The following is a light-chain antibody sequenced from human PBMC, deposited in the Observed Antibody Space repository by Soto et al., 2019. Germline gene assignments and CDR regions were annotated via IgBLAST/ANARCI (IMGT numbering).Light chain of an antibody. Sequence: AIRMTQSPSSPSASTGDTVTITCRASQDIGSVLAWYQQKPGTAPKVLISGASNLHGGVPSRFSGSGSRRDFTLTITHLQSEDFATYYFQHYLNYPITFGQGTRL. CDR2: GAS. CDR1: QDIGSV. V-gene: IGKV1-8*01. J-gene: IGKJ5*01. CDR3: QHYLNYPIT.